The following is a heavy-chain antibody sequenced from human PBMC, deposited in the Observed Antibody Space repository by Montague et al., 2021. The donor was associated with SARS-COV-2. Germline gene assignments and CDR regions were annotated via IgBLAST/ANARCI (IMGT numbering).Heavy chain of an antibody. V-gene: IGHV4-34*04. Sequence: SETLSLTCAVYGGSFSGNSWSWSRHRPGQGLELEWEINKTGSTNTNPTLSSRGTLSVDTSKKQFYLKLSSLSAADTAVYYCARVAGGYYHDSSAYFDYWGQGSLVTVSS. J-gene: IGHJ4*02. CDR1: GGSFSGNS. CDR2: INKTGST. D-gene: IGHD3-22*01. CDR3: ARVAGGYYHDSSAYFDY.